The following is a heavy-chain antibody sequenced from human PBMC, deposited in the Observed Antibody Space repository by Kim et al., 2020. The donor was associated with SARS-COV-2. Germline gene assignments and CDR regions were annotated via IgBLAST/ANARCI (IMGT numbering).Heavy chain of an antibody. CDR3: AKSFATTVTHAFDN. CDR2: ISGTGGGT. CDR1: GLPFGSKA. D-gene: IGHD4-17*01. J-gene: IGHJ3*02. Sequence: FGLPFGSKAMGWARQAPGKGLEWVSGISGTGGGTYYADSYYADSVKGRFTISRDNSKNMVHLQVNSLRAEDTAVYYCAKSFATTVTHAFDNW. V-gene: IGHV3-23*01.